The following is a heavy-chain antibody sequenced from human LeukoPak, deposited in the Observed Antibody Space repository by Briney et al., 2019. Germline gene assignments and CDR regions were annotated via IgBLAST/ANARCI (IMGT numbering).Heavy chain of an antibody. J-gene: IGHJ6*04. CDR1: GFTFSRYS. CDR3: AELGITMIGGV. Sequence: GGSLRLSCSASGFTFSRYSMHWVRQFPGKGLEWVSSIIYATSYISYADSVKGRFTISRDNAKNSLYLQMNSLRAEDTAVYYCAELGITMIGGVWGKGTTVTISS. V-gene: IGHV3-21*01. D-gene: IGHD3-10*02. CDR2: IIYATSYI.